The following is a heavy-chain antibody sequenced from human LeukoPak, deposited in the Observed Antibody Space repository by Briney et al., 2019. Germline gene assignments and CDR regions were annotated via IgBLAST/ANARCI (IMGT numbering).Heavy chain of an antibody. J-gene: IGHJ3*02. D-gene: IGHD5-12*01. CDR2: IYTSGST. V-gene: IGHV4-4*09. Sequence: PSETLSLTGTVSGGSISSYYWSWIRQPPGKGLEWIGYIYTSGSTNYNPSLKSRVTISVDTSKNQFSLKLSSVTAADTAVYYCARHGGESIVAMILHAFDIWGQGTMVTVSS. CDR3: ARHGGESIVAMILHAFDI. CDR1: GGSISSYY.